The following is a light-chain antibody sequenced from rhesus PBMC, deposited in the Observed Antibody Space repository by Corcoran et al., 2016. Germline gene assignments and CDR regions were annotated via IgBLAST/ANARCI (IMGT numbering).Light chain of an antibody. V-gene: IGKV1-25*01. J-gene: IGKJ4*01. CDR1: QGIRSY. CDR2: AAS. CDR3: QQHDSYPLT. Sequence: DIQMTQPPSSLSASVGDRVTITCRASQGIRSYLAWYQQKPGKAPNLLIYAASTLRSGVPSRFSGTRPETDFTLTISSLQPEDFATYYCQQHDSYPLTFGGETKVELK.